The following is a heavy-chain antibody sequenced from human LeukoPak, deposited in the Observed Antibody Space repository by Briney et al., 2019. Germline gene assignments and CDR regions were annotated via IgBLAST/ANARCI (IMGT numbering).Heavy chain of an antibody. V-gene: IGHV4-59*01. CDR3: ARVGGGCSSTSCYLYYYYYYMDV. D-gene: IGHD2-2*01. CDR1: GGSISSYY. CDR2: IYYSGST. J-gene: IGHJ6*03. Sequence: SETLSLTCTVSGGSISSYYWSWIRQPPGKGLEWIGYIYYSGSTYYNPSLKSRVTISVDTSKNQFSLKLSSVTAADTAVYYCARVGGGCSSTSCYLYYYYYYMDVWGKGTTVTVSS.